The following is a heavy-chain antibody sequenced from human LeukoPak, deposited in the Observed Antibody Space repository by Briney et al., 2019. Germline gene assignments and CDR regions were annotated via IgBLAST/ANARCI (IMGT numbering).Heavy chain of an antibody. CDR1: GLTVSNTY. V-gene: IGHV3-53*01. D-gene: IGHD2-21*01. CDR3: ASGGDFEELPDAPGVEFFQL. Sequence: GGSLRLSCAASGLTVSNTYMSWIRQSPGKGLEWVAVMFVGGNTDYAGSVKDRFTISRDNSKNTVYLQMNSLRSEDTAVFYCASGGDFEELPDAPGVEFFQLWGQGTPVIVSS. J-gene: IGHJ1*01. CDR2: MFVGGNT.